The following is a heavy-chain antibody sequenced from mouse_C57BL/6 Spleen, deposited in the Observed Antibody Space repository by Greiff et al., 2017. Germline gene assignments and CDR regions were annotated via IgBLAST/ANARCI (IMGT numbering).Heavy chain of an antibody. Sequence: VKLQQPGTELVKPGASVKLSCKASGYTFTSYWMHWVKQRPGQGLEWIGNINPSNGGTNYNEKFKSKATLTVDKSSSTAYMQLSSLPSEDSAVYFCARSGYDYDGGAWFAYWGQGTLVTVSA. CDR1: GYTFTSYW. V-gene: IGHV1-53*01. CDR2: INPSNGGT. D-gene: IGHD2-4*01. J-gene: IGHJ3*01. CDR3: ARSGYDYDGGAWFAY.